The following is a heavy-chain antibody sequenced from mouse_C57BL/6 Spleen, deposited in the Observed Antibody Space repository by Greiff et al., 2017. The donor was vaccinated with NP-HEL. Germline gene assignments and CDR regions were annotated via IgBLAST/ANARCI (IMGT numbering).Heavy chain of an antibody. D-gene: IGHD1-1*01. CDR2: VYPYNGGT. V-gene: IGHV1-36*01. CDR1: GFTFTDYY. Sequence: VQLKESGPVLVKPGPSVKISCKASGFTFTDYYMHWVKQSHGKSLEWIGLVYPYNGGTSYNQKFKGKATLTVDTSSSTAYMELNSLTSEDSAVYYCARSGWDITTVVAPGVWGTGTTVTVSS. CDR3: ARSGWDITTVVAPGV. J-gene: IGHJ1*03.